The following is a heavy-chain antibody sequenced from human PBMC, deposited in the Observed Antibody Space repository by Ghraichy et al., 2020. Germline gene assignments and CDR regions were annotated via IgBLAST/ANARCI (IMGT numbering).Heavy chain of an antibody. J-gene: IGHJ4*02. CDR3: ARAPTAYYDFWSGYPLDY. CDR1: GYTFTGYY. Sequence: ASVKVSCKASGYTFTGYYMHWVRQAPGQGLEWMGWINPNSGGTNYAQKFQGRVTMTRDTSISTAYMELSRLRSDDTAVYYCARAPTAYYDFWSGYPLDYWGQGTLVTVSS. CDR2: INPNSGGT. D-gene: IGHD3-3*01. V-gene: IGHV1-2*02.